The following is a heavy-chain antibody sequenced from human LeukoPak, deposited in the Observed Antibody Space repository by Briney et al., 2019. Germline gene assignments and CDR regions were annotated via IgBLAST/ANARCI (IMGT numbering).Heavy chain of an antibody. Sequence: SETLSLTCAVYGGSFSDYYWSWIRQPPGKGLDWIGEINHSGSTNYNPSLKSRVTISVDTSKNQFSLKRSSVTAADTAVYYCARRKVADYVSGSYFSGAPFDYWGQGTLVTVSS. V-gene: IGHV4-34*01. J-gene: IGHJ4*02. CDR3: ARRKVADYVSGSYFSGAPFDY. CDR1: GGSFSDYY. CDR2: INHSGST. D-gene: IGHD3-16*01.